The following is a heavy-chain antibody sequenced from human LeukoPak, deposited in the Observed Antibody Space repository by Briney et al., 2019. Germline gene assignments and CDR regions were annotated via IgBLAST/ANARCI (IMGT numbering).Heavy chain of an antibody. J-gene: IGHJ6*02. CDR2: INSDGSST. D-gene: IGHD2-2*01. CDR3: ARAYIVVVPAANYGMDV. Sequence: PGGSLRLSCAASGFTFSSYWMHWVRQAPGKGLVWVSRINSDGSSTSYADSVKCRFTISRDNAKNTLYLQMNSLRAEDSAVYYCARAYIVVVPAANYGMDVWGQGNTVTVSS. V-gene: IGHV3-74*01. CDR1: GFTFSSYW.